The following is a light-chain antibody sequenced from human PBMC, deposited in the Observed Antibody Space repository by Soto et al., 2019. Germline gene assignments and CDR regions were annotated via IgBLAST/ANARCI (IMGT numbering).Light chain of an antibody. CDR3: QQYNSFWT. Sequence: DIQMTQSPSTLSASVGDRVTITCRASQSISSWLAWYQQRPGKAPKLLIYKASSLESGVPSRFSGSGSGTEFTLTISSPQPDDIATYYCQQYNSFWTFGQGTKV. CDR1: QSISSW. V-gene: IGKV1-5*03. CDR2: KAS. J-gene: IGKJ1*01.